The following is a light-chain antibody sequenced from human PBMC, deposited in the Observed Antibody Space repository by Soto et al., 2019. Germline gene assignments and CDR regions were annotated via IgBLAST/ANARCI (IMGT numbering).Light chain of an antibody. Sequence: DIQMTQSPSSLSASVGDRVTITCRASQSISSYLNWYQQKPGKAPKLPISAASSLQSGVPSRFSGSGSGTDFTLTISTLQPEGFATYYCLQSYRTTWTGGQGTKVEIK. CDR2: AAS. CDR1: QSISSY. J-gene: IGKJ1*01. V-gene: IGKV1-39*01. CDR3: LQSYRTTWT.